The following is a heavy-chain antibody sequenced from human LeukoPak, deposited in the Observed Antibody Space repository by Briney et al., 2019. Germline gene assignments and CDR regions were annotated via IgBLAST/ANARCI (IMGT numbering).Heavy chain of an antibody. CDR3: AKYYDSSGYYPGVFDY. CDR1: GFTVSSNY. J-gene: IGHJ4*02. D-gene: IGHD3-22*01. V-gene: IGHV3-53*01. Sequence: GGSLRLSCAASGFTVSSNYMSWVRQAPGKGLEWVSVIYSGGSTYYADSVKGRFTISRDNSKNTLYLQMNSLRAEDTAVYYCAKYYDSSGYYPGVFDYWGQGTLVTVSS. CDR2: IYSGGST.